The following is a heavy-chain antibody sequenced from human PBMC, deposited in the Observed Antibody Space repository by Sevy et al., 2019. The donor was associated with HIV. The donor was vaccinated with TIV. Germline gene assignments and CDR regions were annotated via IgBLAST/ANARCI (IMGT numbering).Heavy chain of an antibody. V-gene: IGHV1-24*01. J-gene: IGHJ4*02. CDR2: FDPDDGET. D-gene: IGHD3-22*01. CDR1: GYTLSELS. CDR3: ATAREYYSDNSGYLDY. Sequence: ASVKVSCKVSGYTLSELSMHWVRQPPGKGLEWMGCFDPDDGETIYAQRFQGRVTMTEDKSADTAYMELSSLRSEDTAMYYCATAREYYSDNSGYLDYWGQGTPVTVSS.